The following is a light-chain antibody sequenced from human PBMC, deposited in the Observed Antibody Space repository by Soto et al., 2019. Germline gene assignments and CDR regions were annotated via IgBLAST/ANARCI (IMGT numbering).Light chain of an antibody. Sequence: DIVMTQSPDARAVSLGERATINCKSSQSVLYSSNNKNYLAWYQQRPGQPPKLLIYWASTRESGVPDRFSGSGSGTDLTLTITSLQAEDVAVYYGQQYESTPPTFGQGTKLEIK. J-gene: IGKJ2*01. CDR1: QSVLYSSNNKNY. CDR3: QQYESTPPT. CDR2: WAS. V-gene: IGKV4-1*01.